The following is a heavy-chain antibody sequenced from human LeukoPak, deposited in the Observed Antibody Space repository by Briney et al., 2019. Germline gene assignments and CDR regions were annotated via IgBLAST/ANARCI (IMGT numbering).Heavy chain of an antibody. J-gene: IGHJ4*02. CDR2: IYYSGST. Sequence: SETLSLTCTVSGGSISSYYWSWIRQPPGKGLEWIGYIYYSGSTNYKPSLKSRVTISVDTSKNQFSLKLSSVTAADTAVYYCARETYNYVWGSYRYPDSWGQGTLVTVSS. V-gene: IGHV4-59*01. CDR1: GGSISSYY. CDR3: ARETYNYVWGSYRYPDS. D-gene: IGHD3-16*02.